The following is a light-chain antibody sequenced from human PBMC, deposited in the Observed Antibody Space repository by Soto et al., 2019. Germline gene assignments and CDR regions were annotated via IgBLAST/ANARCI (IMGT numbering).Light chain of an antibody. J-gene: IGLJ1*01. CDR1: SGDVGGYNY. CDR2: EVS. V-gene: IGLV2-8*01. Sequence: QSVLTQSPSASGSPGQSVTISCTGTSGDVGGYNYVSWYQQHPGKAPKLMIYEVSKRPLGVPDRFSGSKSGNTASLTVSGLQAEDGADYYCAAWDDSLGAYVFGTGTKVTVL. CDR3: AAWDDSLGAYV.